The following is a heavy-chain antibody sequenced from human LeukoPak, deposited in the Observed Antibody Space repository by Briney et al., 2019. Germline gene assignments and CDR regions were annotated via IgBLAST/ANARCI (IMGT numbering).Heavy chain of an antibody. V-gene: IGHV3-66*01. J-gene: IGHJ4*02. CDR3: ARAWGQYDYGDLRWGFDY. Sequence: GGSLRLSCAAPGFTVSSNYMSWVRQAPGKGLEWVSVIYSGGSTYYADSVKGRFTISRDNSKNTLYLQMNSLRAEDTAVYYCARAWGQYDYGDLRWGFDYWGQGTLVTVSS. D-gene: IGHD4-17*01. CDR2: IYSGGST. CDR1: GFTVSSNY.